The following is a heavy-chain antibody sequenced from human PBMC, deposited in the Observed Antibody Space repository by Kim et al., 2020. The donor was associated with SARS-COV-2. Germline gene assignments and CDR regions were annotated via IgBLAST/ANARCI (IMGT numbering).Heavy chain of an antibody. CDR3: ARPVPAAQYNWFDP. D-gene: IGHD2-2*01. J-gene: IGHJ5*02. Sequence: SETLSLTCAVYGGSFSGYYWSWIRQPPGKGLEWIGEINHSGSTNYNPSLKSRVTISVDTSKNQFSLKLSSVTAADTAVYYCARPVPAAQYNWFDPWGQGTLVTVSS. V-gene: IGHV4-34*01. CDR1: GGSFSGYY. CDR2: INHSGST.